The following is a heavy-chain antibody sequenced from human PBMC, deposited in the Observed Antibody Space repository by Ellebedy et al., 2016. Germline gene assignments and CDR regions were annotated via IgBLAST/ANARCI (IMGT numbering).Heavy chain of an antibody. CDR3: AAEVESGGY. CDR1: GYTFTGYY. Sequence: ASVKVSCXASGYTFTGYYMHWVRQAPGQGLEWMGWINPNSGGTNYAQKFQGRVTITRDMSTSTAYMELSSLRSEDTAVYYCAAEVESGGYWGQGTLVTVSS. V-gene: IGHV1-2*02. J-gene: IGHJ4*02. D-gene: IGHD1-26*01. CDR2: INPNSGGT.